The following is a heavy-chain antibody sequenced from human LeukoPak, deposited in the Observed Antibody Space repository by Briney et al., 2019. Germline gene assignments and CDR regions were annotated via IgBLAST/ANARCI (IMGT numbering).Heavy chain of an antibody. CDR3: ARLKFYDSTGYSPGHYMDV. CDR2: LYPGVGT. CDR1: GGPIFSYY. Sequence: SEILSLTCTVSGGPIFSYYWSWIRQTARKGLEWIGRLYPGVGTDYNPSLKSRVTMSVDTSKKQFALKLSAVNAADTAVYYSARLKFYDSTGYSPGHYMDVWGKGTTVTVSS. J-gene: IGHJ6*03. V-gene: IGHV4-4*07. D-gene: IGHD3-22*01.